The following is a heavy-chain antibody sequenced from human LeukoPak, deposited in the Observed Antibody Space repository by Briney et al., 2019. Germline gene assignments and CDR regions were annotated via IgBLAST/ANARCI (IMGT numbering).Heavy chain of an antibody. CDR3: AREERPDIVVVPVYYYYYGMDV. CDR2: ISSSSSYI. Sequence: PGGSLRLSCAASGFTFSSYSMNWVRQAPGKGLGWVSSISSSSSYIYYADSVKGRFTISRDNAKNSLYLQMNSLRAEDTAVYYCAREERPDIVVVPVYYYYYGMDVWGQGTTVTVSS. V-gene: IGHV3-21*01. J-gene: IGHJ6*02. D-gene: IGHD2-2*01. CDR1: GFTFSSYS.